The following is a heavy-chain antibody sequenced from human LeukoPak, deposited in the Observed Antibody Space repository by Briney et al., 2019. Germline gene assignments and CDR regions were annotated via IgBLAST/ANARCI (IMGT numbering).Heavy chain of an antibody. CDR1: GFSVSDYY. Sequence: QPGGSLRLSCAASGFSVSDYYMNWVRQAPGKGLEWVSFIYSDGRTYYAASVKGRFTISRDNSRNTLYLQMNSLRFEDTALYYCAREVIPLIWGEGTQATVSS. J-gene: IGHJ4*02. V-gene: IGHV3-53*01. D-gene: IGHD3-10*01. CDR3: AREVIPLI. CDR2: IYSDGRT.